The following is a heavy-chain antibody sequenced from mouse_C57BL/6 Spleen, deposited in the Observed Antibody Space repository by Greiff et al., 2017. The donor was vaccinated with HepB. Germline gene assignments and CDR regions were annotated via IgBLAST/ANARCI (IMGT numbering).Heavy chain of an antibody. CDR2: IYPGSGNT. CDR3: AIYYDYDRVFAY. V-gene: IGHV1-76*01. J-gene: IGHJ3*01. Sequence: VKVVESGAELVRPGASVKLSCKASGYTFTDYYINWVKQRPGQGLEWIARIYPGSGNTYYNEKFKGKATLTAEKSSSTAYMQLSSLTSEDSAVYFCAIYYDYDRVFAYWGQGTLVTVSA. CDR1: GYTFTDYY. D-gene: IGHD2-4*01.